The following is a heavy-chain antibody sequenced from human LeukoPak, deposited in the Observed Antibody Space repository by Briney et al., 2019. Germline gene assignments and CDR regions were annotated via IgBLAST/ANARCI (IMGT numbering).Heavy chain of an antibody. J-gene: IGHJ4*02. V-gene: IGHV1-8*03. CDR2: MNPNSGDT. CDR3: ARAYYYGSGNYYFFDY. D-gene: IGHD3-10*01. CDR1: GYSFPTNH. Sequence: GTSVKVSCKASGYSFPTNHINWVRQASGQGLEWMGWMNPNSGDTGYAQKFQGRVTITRNTSTRTAYMEVSSLKPEDTAVYYCARAYYYGSGNYYFFDYWGQGTLVTVSS.